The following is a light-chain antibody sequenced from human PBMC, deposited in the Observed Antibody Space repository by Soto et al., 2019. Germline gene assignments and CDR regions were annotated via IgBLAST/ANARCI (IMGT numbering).Light chain of an antibody. CDR3: QQYATSPRT. Sequence: EIVLTQSPGTLSVSPGERGSLSCRASQSVTSGYFAWCQQKPGQTPRLLIQGASSRGTGVPDRFSGSGSGTDFTLTIIRLEAEDSAVYYCQQYATSPRTFGPGTKVDIK. CDR2: GAS. V-gene: IGKV3-20*01. J-gene: IGKJ1*01. CDR1: QSVTSGY.